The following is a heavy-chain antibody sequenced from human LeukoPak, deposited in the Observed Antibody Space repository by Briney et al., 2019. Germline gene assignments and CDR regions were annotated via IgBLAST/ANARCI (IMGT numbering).Heavy chain of an antibody. V-gene: IGHV1-2*02. CDR3: ARDFGGITMVRGVSWFDP. Sequence: EASVKVSCEASVYTFTGYYMHAVRQAPGQGLEWMGWINTNSGGTNYAQKFRGRVTMTRDTSINTAYMELSRLRSDDTAVYYCARDFGGITMVRGVSWFDPWGQGTLVTVSS. CDR2: INTNSGGT. J-gene: IGHJ5*02. CDR1: VYTFTGYY. D-gene: IGHD3-10*01.